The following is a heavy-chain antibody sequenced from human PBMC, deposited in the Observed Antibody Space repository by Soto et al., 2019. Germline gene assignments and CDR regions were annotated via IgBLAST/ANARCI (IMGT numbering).Heavy chain of an antibody. J-gene: IGHJ4*02. D-gene: IGHD6-19*01. CDR1: GFTFSSYA. V-gene: IGHV3-23*01. Sequence: EVQLLEFGGGLVQPGVSLRLSCAASGFTFSSYAMSWVRQAPGKGLEWVSVISGSGGMTYYADSVKGRFTISRDNSKNTLHLQMNSLRADDTAVYYCAKLRSPVAGRPISEYFDYWGQGTLVTVSS. CDR2: ISGSGGMT. CDR3: AKLRSPVAGRPISEYFDY.